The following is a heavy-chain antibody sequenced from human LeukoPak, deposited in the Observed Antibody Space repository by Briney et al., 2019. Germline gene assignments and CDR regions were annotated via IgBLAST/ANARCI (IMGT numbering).Heavy chain of an antibody. V-gene: IGHV1-69*13. CDR2: IIPIFGTA. CDR3: ARDLQLLGLGY. Sequence: ASVKVSCKASGYTFTSYDINWVRQATGQGLEWMGGIIPIFGTANYAQKFQGRVTITADESTSTAYMELSSLRSEDTAVYYCARDLQLLGLGYWGQGTLVTVSS. CDR1: GYTFTSYD. J-gene: IGHJ4*02. D-gene: IGHD2-2*01.